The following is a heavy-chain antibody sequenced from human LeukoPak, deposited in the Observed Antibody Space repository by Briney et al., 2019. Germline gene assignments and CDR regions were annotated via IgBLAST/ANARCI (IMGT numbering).Heavy chain of an antibody. Sequence: SGPTLVKPTQTLTLTCTFSGFSLSTSGVGVGWIRQPPGKALEWLALIYWNDDKRYSPSLKSRLTITKDTSKNQVVLTMTNMDPVDTATYYCARTTFGVVISDYWGQGTLVTVSS. D-gene: IGHD3-3*01. V-gene: IGHV2-5*01. CDR2: IYWNDDK. J-gene: IGHJ4*02. CDR3: ARTTFGVVISDY. CDR1: GFSLSTSGVG.